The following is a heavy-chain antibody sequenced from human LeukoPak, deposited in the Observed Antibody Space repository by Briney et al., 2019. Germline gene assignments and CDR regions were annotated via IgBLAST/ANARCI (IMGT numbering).Heavy chain of an antibody. CDR2: ISAYNGNT. V-gene: IGHV1-18*03. Sequence: ASVKVSCKASGYTFTSYGISWVRQAPGQGLEWMGWISAYNGNTSYAQKLQGRVTMTTDTSTSTAYMELRSLRSDDMAVYYCARFPALGYCSGGSYCRDYYYYGMDVWGKGTTVTVSS. CDR1: GYTFTSYG. CDR3: ARFPALGYCSGGSYCRDYYYYGMDV. J-gene: IGHJ6*04. D-gene: IGHD2-15*01.